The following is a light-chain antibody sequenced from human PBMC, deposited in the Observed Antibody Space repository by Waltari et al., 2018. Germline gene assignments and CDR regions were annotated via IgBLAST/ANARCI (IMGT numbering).Light chain of an antibody. V-gene: IGKV3-15*01. CDR2: DAS. CDR1: QRIKNN. Sequence: ETVMTQSPATLSVYPGERATLSGRASQRIKNNLAWYQQKGGQAPRLLLFDASTRATGISARFSGSGYGTEFTLTISSLQSEDFAVYYCQQYKSYKTFGQGTRVEIK. J-gene: IGKJ1*01. CDR3: QQYKSYKT.